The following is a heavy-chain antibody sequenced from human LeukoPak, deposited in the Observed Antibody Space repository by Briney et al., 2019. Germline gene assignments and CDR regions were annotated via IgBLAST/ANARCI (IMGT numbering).Heavy chain of an antibody. CDR2: IIPILGIA. D-gene: IGHD6-6*01. J-gene: IGHJ6*02. Sequence: ASVKVSCKASGGTFSSYTISWVRQAPGQGLEWMGWIIPILGIANYAQKFRGRVTITADKSTSTAYMELSSLRSEDTAVYYCSSSHQVYYYYYGMDVWGQGTTVTVSS. CDR3: SSSHQVYYYYYGMDV. CDR1: GGTFSSYT. V-gene: IGHV1-69*02.